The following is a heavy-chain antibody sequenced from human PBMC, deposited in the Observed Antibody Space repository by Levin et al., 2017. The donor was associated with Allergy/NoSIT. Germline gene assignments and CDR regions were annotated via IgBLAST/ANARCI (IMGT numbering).Heavy chain of an antibody. CDR1: GGSIRSSSYY. V-gene: IGHV4-39*01. CDR3: ARTNTAMVIGGAFDI. CDR2: IYYSGST. J-gene: IGHJ3*02. Sequence: SQTLSLPCTVSGGSIRSSSYYWGWIRQPPGKGLEWIGSIYYSGSTYYNPSLKSRVTISVDTSKNQFSLKLSSVTAADTAVYYCARTNTAMVIGGAFDIWGQGTMVTVSS. D-gene: IGHD5-18*01.